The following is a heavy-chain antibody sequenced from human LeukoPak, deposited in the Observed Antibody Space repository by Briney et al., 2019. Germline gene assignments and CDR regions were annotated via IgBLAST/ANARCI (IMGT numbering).Heavy chain of an antibody. D-gene: IGHD4/OR15-4a*01. CDR1: GFTFSSYS. J-gene: IGHJ3*02. CDR3: ARANGAFDI. Sequence: GGSLRLSCAASGFTFSSYSMNWVRQAPGKGLEWVSYISSSSSTIYYADSVKGRFTISRENAKNSLYLQMNSLRAGDTAVYYCARANGAFDIWGQGTTVTVSS. CDR2: ISSSSSTI. V-gene: IGHV3-48*01.